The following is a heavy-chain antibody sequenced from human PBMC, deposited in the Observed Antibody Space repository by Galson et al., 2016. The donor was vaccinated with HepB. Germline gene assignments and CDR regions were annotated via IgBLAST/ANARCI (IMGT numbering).Heavy chain of an antibody. CDR1: GFTFSSYA. CDR3: ASDPRQWQRGYNYGFEY. V-gene: IGHV3-30*04. D-gene: IGHD5-18*01. J-gene: IGHJ4*02. Sequence: SLRLSCAASGFTFSSYAMHWVRQAPGKGLEWVATISYDGDTKYHADSVKGRFTISRDNSKNTLYLQMHRLRFEDTAVYYCASDPRQWQRGYNYGFEYWGQGTLVSVSS. CDR2: ISYDGDTK.